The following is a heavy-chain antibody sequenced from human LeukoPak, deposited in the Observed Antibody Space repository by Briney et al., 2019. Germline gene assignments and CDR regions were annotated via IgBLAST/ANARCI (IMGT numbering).Heavy chain of an antibody. Sequence: SETLSLTCTVSAASFISSSHHWGWIRPSPGKGLEWIGTVYYGRTTYYNPSLDGRVTISLDTSANHFSLQLNSVTAADTAVYYCVRHDGRGGATMGAFDSWGQGSLVTVSS. J-gene: IGHJ5*01. CDR3: VRHDGRGGATMGAFDS. V-gene: IGHV4-39*01. CDR1: AASFISSSHH. D-gene: IGHD5-12*01. CDR2: VYYGRTT.